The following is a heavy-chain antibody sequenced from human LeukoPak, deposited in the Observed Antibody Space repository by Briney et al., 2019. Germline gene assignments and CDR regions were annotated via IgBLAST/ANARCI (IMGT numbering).Heavy chain of an antibody. CDR3: AKEAPWYSSSWYGGGY. CDR1: GFTFSSYA. CDR2: IGGSGGST. Sequence: PGGSLRLSCAASGFTFSSYAMSWVRQAPGKGLEWVSAIGGSGGSTYHADSVKGRFTISRDNSKNTLYLQMNSLRAEDTAVYYCAKEAPWYSSSWYGGGYWGQGTLVTVSS. J-gene: IGHJ4*02. D-gene: IGHD6-13*01. V-gene: IGHV3-23*01.